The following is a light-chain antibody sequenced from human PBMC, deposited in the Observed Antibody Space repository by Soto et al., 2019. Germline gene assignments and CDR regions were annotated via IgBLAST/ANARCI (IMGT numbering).Light chain of an antibody. Sequence: DIQMTQSPSSLSASVGDRATITCRASQGISNYLAWYQQKPGKAPQLLIYAASTLQSGVPSRFSGSGSGTDFTLTISSLQPEDVATYYCQRHNSAPPVSFGPGTKVDLK. V-gene: IGKV1-27*01. CDR3: QRHNSAPPVS. J-gene: IGKJ3*01. CDR2: AAS. CDR1: QGISNY.